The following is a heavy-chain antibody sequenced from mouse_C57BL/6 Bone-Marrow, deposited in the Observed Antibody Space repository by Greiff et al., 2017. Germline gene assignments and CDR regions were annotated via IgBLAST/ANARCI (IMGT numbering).Heavy chain of an antibody. CDR1: GYTFTSYG. CDR2: IYPRSGNT. Sequence: VQLVESGAELARPGASVKLSCKASGYTFTSYGIGWVKQRTGQGLEWIGEIYPRSGNTYYNEKFKGKATLTADKSSSTAYMELRSLTSEDSAVXYCARSPNMVYNNYEDWGQGTTLTVSS. D-gene: IGHD2-5*01. J-gene: IGHJ2*01. CDR3: ARSPNMVYNNYED. V-gene: IGHV1-81*01.